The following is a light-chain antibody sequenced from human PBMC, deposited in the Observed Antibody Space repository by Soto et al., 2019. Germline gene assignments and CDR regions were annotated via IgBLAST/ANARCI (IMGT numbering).Light chain of an antibody. Sequence: EIVLTQSPGTLSLSPGERATLSCRAGQTVSSSYLAWYQQKPGQAPRLLIYGASSRATGIPDRFSGSGSGTDFTLTISRLEPEDFALYYCQQYGNSPLTFGGGTKVDI. CDR3: QQYGNSPLT. J-gene: IGKJ4*01. V-gene: IGKV3-20*01. CDR2: GAS. CDR1: QTVSSSY.